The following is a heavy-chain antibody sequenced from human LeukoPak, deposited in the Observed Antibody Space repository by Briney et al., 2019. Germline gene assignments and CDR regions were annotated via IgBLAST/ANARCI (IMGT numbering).Heavy chain of an antibody. D-gene: IGHD3-16*02. V-gene: IGHV3-33*06. CDR3: AKDMITFGGVIVKFDY. CDR2: TWHDGSYK. J-gene: IGHJ4*02. CDR1: GFPFSSYG. Sequence: GGSLRLSCAASGFPFSSYGMHWVRQAPGKGLEWVAVTWHDGSYKYYADSVKGRFTISRDNSRNTLYLQMNSLRAEDTAVYYCAKDMITFGGVIVKFDYWGQGTLVTVSS.